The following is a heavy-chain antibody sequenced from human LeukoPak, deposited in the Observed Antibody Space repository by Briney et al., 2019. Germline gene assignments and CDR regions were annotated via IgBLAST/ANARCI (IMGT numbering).Heavy chain of an antibody. CDR2: MNDDGNEI. V-gene: IGHV3-7*01. Sequence: GGSLTLSCTASGFTFNNYRLTWVRQAPGKELEWVARMNDDGNEILYLDSVKGRFTISRENAKNSLYLQINNLRAEDMTVYYCARNRATNDYWGQGTMVTVSS. CDR1: GFTFNNYR. J-gene: IGHJ4*02. CDR3: ARNRATNDY. D-gene: IGHD1-26*01.